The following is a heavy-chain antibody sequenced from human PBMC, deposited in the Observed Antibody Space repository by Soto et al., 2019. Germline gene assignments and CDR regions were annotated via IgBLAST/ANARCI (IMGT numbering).Heavy chain of an antibody. Sequence: ASVKVSCKASGYTFTSYGISWLLQAPGQGLEWMGWISAYNGNTNYAQKLQGRVTMTTDTSTSTAYMELRSLRSDDTAVYYCARLDCSSTSCYNGDWFDPWGQGTLVTVSS. D-gene: IGHD2-2*01. J-gene: IGHJ5*02. CDR1: GYTFTSYG. V-gene: IGHV1-18*01. CDR3: ARLDCSSTSCYNGDWFDP. CDR2: ISAYNGNT.